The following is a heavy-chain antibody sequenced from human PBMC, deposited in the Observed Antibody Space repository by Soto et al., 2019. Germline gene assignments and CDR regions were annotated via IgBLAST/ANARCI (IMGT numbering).Heavy chain of an antibody. CDR2: IRSKAYGGTT. J-gene: IGHJ5*02. D-gene: IGHD1-1*01. Sequence: GGSLRLSCTASGFTFGDYAMSWFRQAPGKGLEWVGFIRSKAYGGTTEYAASVKGRFTISRDDSKSIAYLQMNSLKTEDTAVYYCTREPPLSTGTQEDWFDPWGQGTLVTVSS. CDR3: TREPPLSTGTQEDWFDP. V-gene: IGHV3-49*03. CDR1: GFTFGDYA.